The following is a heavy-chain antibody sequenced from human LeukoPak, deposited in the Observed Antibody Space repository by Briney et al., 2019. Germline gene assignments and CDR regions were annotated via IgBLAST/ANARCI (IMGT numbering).Heavy chain of an antibody. CDR2: MNVDGSDK. D-gene: IGHD5-18*01. V-gene: IGHV3-7*01. CDR1: GFTFTNHW. J-gene: IGHJ4*02. Sequence: GESLRLSCGASGFTFTNHWMGWVRQAPENGLEWVAIMNVDGSDKYHLDSVKGRFTVSRDNAKNTLYLQMNSLRVEDTALYYCTRGDGRGRSDGAIWGPGTLVTVSS. CDR3: TRGDGRGRSDGAI.